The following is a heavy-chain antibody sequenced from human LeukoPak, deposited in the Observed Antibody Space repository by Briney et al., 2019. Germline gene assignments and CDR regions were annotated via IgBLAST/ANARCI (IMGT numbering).Heavy chain of an antibody. V-gene: IGHV1-8*03. CDR2: MNPNSGNT. Sequence: GASVKVSCKASGYTFTSYDINWVRQATGQGLEWMGWMNPNSGNTGYAQKFQGRVTITRNTSISTAYMELSSLRSEDTAVHYCARLLYYYDSSGYYVYFDYWGQGTLVTVSS. J-gene: IGHJ4*02. CDR1: GYTFTSYD. CDR3: ARLLYYYDSSGYYVYFDY. D-gene: IGHD3-22*01.